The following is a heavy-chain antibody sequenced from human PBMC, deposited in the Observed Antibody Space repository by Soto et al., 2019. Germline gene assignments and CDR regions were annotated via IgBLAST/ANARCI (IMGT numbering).Heavy chain of an antibody. D-gene: IGHD2-15*01. CDR2: INSDGDTS. V-gene: IGHV3-74*01. Sequence: GGSLRLSCVASGFGFHTYWMHWVRQVPGKGLVWVARINSDGDTSTYADSVKGRFSISRDNTKNTLFLQMNGLRVEDTAVYYCARVRSGGSGYFDYWGQGALATVSS. CDR3: ARVRSGGSGYFDY. J-gene: IGHJ4*02. CDR1: GFGFHTYW.